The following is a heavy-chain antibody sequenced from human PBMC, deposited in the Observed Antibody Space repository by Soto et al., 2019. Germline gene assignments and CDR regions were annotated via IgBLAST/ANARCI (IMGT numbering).Heavy chain of an antibody. J-gene: IGHJ4*02. CDR3: TRGTSENAHDF. CDR2: TYYRSKWYS. CDR1: GDSVSSYSAT. D-gene: IGHD2-2*01. Sequence: SQTLSLTCAISGDSVSSYSATWNWIRRSPSRGLGWLGRTYYRSKWYSDHAAYVKSRITINTDPSKNHLSLQLNSVTPEDTAVYYCTRGTSENAHDFWGQGTLVTVSS. V-gene: IGHV6-1*01.